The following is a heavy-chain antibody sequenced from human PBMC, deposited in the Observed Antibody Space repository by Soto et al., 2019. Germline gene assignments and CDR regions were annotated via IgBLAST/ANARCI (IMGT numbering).Heavy chain of an antibody. Sequence: GGSLRLSCAASGFTFSSYAMSWVRQAPGKGLEWVSAISGSGGSTYYADSVKGRFTISRDNSKNTLYLQMNSLRAEDTAVYYCAYDQAIFVDAFYICGLRTTVPVSS. CDR2: ISGSGGST. J-gene: IGHJ3*02. CDR1: GFTFSSYA. CDR3: AYDQAIFVDAFYI. V-gene: IGHV3-23*01. D-gene: IGHD3-16*01.